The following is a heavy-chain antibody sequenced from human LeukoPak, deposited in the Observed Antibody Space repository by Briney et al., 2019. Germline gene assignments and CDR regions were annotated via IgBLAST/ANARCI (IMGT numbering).Heavy chain of an antibody. V-gene: IGHV1-2*02. CDR3: ARWCGYSNGWSGPFDD. CDR1: GYTFTGHY. D-gene: IGHD6-19*01. CDR2: IDPNSGGT. Sequence: ASVKVSCKASGYTFTGHYMHWVRQAPGQGLEWMGWIDPNSGGTNYAQNFQGRVTMTRDTSITTGYMELSRLTSDDSAVYYCARWCGYSNGWSGPFDDWGQGTLVTVSS. J-gene: IGHJ4*02.